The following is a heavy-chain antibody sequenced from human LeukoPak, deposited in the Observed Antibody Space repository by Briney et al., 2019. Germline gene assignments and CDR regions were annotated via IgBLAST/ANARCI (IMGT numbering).Heavy chain of an antibody. CDR2: INHSGST. J-gene: IGHJ3*02. D-gene: IGHD3-9*01. CDR3: ARGWLSVSLDAFDI. V-gene: IGHV4-34*01. CDR1: GGSFSGYY. Sequence: ASETLSLTCAVYGGSFSGYYWSWIRQPPGKGLEWIGEINHSGSTNHNPPLKSRVTVSVDTSKNQFSLKLSSVTAADTAVYYCARGWLSVSLDAFDIWGQGTMVTVSS.